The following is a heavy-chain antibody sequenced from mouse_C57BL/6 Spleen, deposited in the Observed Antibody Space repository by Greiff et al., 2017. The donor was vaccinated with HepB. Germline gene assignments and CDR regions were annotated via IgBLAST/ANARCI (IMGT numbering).Heavy chain of an antibody. Sequence: EVKLMESGPGLVKPSQSLSLTCSVTGYSITSGYYWNWIRQFPGNKLEWMGYISYDGSNNYNPSLKNRISITRDTSKNQFFLKLNSVTTEDTATYYGARAGSWFAYWGQGTLVTVSA. J-gene: IGHJ3*01. D-gene: IGHD3-1*01. CDR3: ARAGSWFAY. V-gene: IGHV3-6*01. CDR2: ISYDGSN. CDR1: GYSITSGYY.